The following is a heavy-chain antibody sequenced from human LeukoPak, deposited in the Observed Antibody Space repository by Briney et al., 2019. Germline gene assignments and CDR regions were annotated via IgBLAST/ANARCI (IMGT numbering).Heavy chain of an antibody. D-gene: IGHD3-22*01. CDR3: ARHPHYYYDNSAR. J-gene: IGHJ4*02. CDR2: INTDGSVT. Sequence: SGGSLRLSCAASGFPFSAYWMHWVRQAPGKGLVWVSTINTDGSVTTHADSVQGRFTISRDNAENTLFLQMNSLRGEDTAVYYCARHPHYYYDNSARWGQGTLVTVSS. CDR1: GFPFSAYW. V-gene: IGHV3-74*03.